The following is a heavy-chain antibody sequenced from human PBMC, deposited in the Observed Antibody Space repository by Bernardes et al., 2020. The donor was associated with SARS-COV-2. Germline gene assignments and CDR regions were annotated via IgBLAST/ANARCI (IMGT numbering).Heavy chain of an antibody. D-gene: IGHD3-22*01. CDR3: ASGQGYYDSSGNIYYGMDV. J-gene: IGHJ6*02. Sequence: ASVKVSCKASGYTFTNYGISWVRQAPGQGLEWMGWIRAYNGDTNYVQKLQGRVTMTTDTSTSIAYMELRSLRSDDTAVYYCASGQGYYDSSGNIYYGMDVWGQGTTVTVSS. CDR1: GYTFTNYG. V-gene: IGHV1-18*01. CDR2: IRAYNGDT.